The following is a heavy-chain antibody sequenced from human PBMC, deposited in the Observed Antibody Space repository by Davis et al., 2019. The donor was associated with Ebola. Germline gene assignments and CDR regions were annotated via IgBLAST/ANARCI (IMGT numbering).Heavy chain of an antibody. D-gene: IGHD7-27*01. V-gene: IGHV1-2*04. J-gene: IGHJ3*02. CDR3: ARGEENWGGAFDI. CDR2: INPNSGGT. CDR1: GYTFTGYY. Sequence: ASVKVSCKASGYTFTGYYMHWVRQAPGQGLEWMGWINPNSGGTNYAQKFQGWVTMTRDTSISTAYMELSRLRSDDTAVYYCARGEENWGGAFDIWGQGTMVTVSS.